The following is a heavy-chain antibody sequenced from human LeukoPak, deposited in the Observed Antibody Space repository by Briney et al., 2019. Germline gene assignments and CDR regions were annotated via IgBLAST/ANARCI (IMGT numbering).Heavy chain of an antibody. CDR2: ISGSGGST. CDR1: GFTFSSYA. D-gene: IGHD2-15*01. CDR3: AKWGVVVVAELDY. J-gene: IGHJ4*02. V-gene: IGHV3-23*01. Sequence: GGALRLSCAASGFTFSSYAMSWVRQAPGKGLEWVSAISGSGGSTYYADSVKGRFTISRDNSKNTLYLQMNSLRAEDTAVYYCAKWGVVVVAELDYWGQGTLVTVSS.